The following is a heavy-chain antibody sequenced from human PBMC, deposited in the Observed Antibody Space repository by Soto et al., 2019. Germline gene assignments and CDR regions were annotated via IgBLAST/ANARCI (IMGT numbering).Heavy chain of an antibody. J-gene: IGHJ6*03. CDR2: INSEGSST. CDR3: ARCRRCSSTSLPKSYYMDV. D-gene: IGHD2-2*01. V-gene: IGHV3-74*01. CDR1: GFTFSSYW. Sequence: GGSLRLSCAASGFTFSSYWMHWVRQAPGKGLVWVSRINSEGSSTSYADSVKGRFTISRDNAKNTLYLQMNSLRAEDTAVYYCARCRRCSSTSLPKSYYMDVWGKGTTVTVSS.